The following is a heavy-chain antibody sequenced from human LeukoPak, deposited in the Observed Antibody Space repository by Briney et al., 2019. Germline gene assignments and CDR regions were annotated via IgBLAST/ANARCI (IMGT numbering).Heavy chain of an antibody. J-gene: IGHJ4*02. CDR2: IYYSGST. CDR1: GGSISSSSYY. D-gene: IGHD3-3*01. CDR3: ARDLAVWSGYSFDY. V-gene: IGHV4-39*02. Sequence: PLETLSLTCTVSGGSISSSSYYWGWIRQPPGKGLEWIGSIYYSGSTYYNPSLKSRVTISVDTSKNQFSLKLSSVTAADTAVYYCARDLAVWSGYSFDYWGQGTLVTVSS.